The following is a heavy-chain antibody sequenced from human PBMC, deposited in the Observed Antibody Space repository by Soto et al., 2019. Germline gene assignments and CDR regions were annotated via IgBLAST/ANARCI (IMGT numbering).Heavy chain of an antibody. J-gene: IGHJ6*03. CDR1: GGSISSSSYY. CDR3: ARHKPPPGYYYYYMDV. V-gene: IGHV4-39*01. CDR2: IYYSGST. Sequence: QLQLQESGPGLVKPSETLSLTCTVSGGSISSSSYYWGWIRQPPGKGLEWIGSIYYSGSTYYNPSLKSLVTISVHTSKNQFSLKLSSVTAADTAVYYCARHKPPPGYYYYYMDVWGKGTTVTVSS.